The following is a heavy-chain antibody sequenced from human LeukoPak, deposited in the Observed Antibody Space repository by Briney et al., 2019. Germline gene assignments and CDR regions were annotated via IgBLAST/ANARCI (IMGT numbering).Heavy chain of an antibody. CDR2: IYYSGST. CDR3: ARRPYSSGWYGKGAFDI. D-gene: IGHD6-19*01. V-gene: IGHV4-59*08. J-gene: IGHJ3*02. Sequence: SETLSLTCTVSGGSITGNYWSWSRQPPGKGLEWIGYIYYSGSTNYNPSLKSRVTISVDTSKNQFSLKLSSVTAADTAVYYCARRPYSSGWYGKGAFDIWGQGTMVTVSS. CDR1: GGSITGNY.